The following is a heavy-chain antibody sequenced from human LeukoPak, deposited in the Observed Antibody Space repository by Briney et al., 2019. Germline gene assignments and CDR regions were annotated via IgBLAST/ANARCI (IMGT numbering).Heavy chain of an antibody. Sequence: GGSLRLSCAASGFTFSNYGLSWVRQAPGKGLEWVSGITGSGGSTYYADSGKGRFTISRDNSKNTLSPQMNSLRAEDTAIYYCAKEAGYSSSWYFIPVVVSWFDPWGQGTLVTVSS. D-gene: IGHD6-13*01. CDR1: GFTFSNYG. CDR3: AKEAGYSSSWYFIPVVVSWFDP. J-gene: IGHJ5*02. V-gene: IGHV3-23*01. CDR2: ITGSGGST.